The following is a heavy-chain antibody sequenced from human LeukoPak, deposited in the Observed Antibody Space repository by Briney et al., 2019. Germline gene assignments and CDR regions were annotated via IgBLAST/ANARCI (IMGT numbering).Heavy chain of an antibody. CDR1: GYTFTSYG. D-gene: IGHD3-22*01. Sequence: ASVKVSCKASGYTFTSYGISWVRQAPGQGLEWMGWISAYNDNTNYAQKLQGRVTMTTDTSTSTAYMELRSLRSDDTAVYYCARDLERVYYDSSGQARTDYWGQGTLVTVSS. J-gene: IGHJ4*02. CDR3: ARDLERVYYDSSGQARTDY. V-gene: IGHV1-18*01. CDR2: ISAYNDNT.